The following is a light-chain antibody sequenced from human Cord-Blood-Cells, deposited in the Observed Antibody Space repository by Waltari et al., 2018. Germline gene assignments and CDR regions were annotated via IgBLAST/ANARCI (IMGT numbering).Light chain of an antibody. J-gene: IGKJ2*01. CDR2: GSS. CDR1: QSVSSN. V-gene: IGKV3-15*01. Sequence: ELVMTQSPATLSVSPGERDTISCRASQSVSSNLAWYQQKPGQAPRLLIYGSSTRATGIPARFSGSGSGTEFTLTISSLQSEDFAVYYCQQYNNWPPYTFGQGTKLEIK. CDR3: QQYNNWPPYT.